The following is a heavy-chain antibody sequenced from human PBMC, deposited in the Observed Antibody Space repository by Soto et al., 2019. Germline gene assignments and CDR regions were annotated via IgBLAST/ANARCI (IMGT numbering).Heavy chain of an antibody. J-gene: IGHJ1*01. Sequence: GGSLRLSCEASGFIFSNYDMYWVRQGPGKVLEWVALMRSDGRNKYYVDSVQGRFTISRDNSKTMLFLQMDSLRAEETAVYYCARAHISSEISMPQTFHHWGPGTLVTVSS. CDR1: GFIFSNYD. CDR3: ARAHISSEISMPQTFHH. V-gene: IGHV3-33*01. D-gene: IGHD2-2*01. CDR2: MRSDGRNK.